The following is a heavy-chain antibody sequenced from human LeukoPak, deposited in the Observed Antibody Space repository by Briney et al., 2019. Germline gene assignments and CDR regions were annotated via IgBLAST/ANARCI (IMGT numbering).Heavy chain of an antibody. CDR3: ARGSVGATARFDY. CDR2: INPNSGRT. CDR1: GYTFSGYY. D-gene: IGHD1-26*01. V-gene: IGHV1-2*02. Sequence: ASVKVSCKASGYTFSGYYIHWVRRAPGQGLEWMGWINPNSGRTNYAQKFQGRVTMTRDTSISTAYMELSRLRSDDTAVYYCARGSVGATARFDYWGQGTLVTVSS. J-gene: IGHJ4*02.